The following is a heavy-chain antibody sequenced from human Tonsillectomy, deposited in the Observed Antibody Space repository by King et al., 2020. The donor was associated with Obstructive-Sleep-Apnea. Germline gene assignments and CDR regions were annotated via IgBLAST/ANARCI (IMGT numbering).Heavy chain of an antibody. D-gene: IGHD3-16*01. CDR1: GFSFDDYA. J-gene: IGHJ3*02. CDR2: INWNSAYI. V-gene: IGHV3-9*01. Sequence: VQLVESGGGLVQPGRSLRLSCAASGFSFDDYAMHWVRHAPGTGLEWVSGINWNSAYIGYADSVKGRFTISRDNAKNSLYLQMNSLRTEDTALYYCVKDRAGGVPDAFDIWGQGTMVTVSS. CDR3: VKDRAGGVPDAFDI.